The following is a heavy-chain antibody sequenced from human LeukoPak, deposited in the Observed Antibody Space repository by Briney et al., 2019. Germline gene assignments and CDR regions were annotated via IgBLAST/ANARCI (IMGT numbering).Heavy chain of an antibody. J-gene: IGHJ5*01. Sequence: GGSLRLSCAASGFTFSSYAMTWVRQAPGKGLEWVANIKQNGREKYYADSVRGRFTISRDDGKKSLYLQMDSLRVDDTAVYYCAGERPSSSWYDFWGQGTLVTVSS. D-gene: IGHD6-13*01. V-gene: IGHV3-7*01. CDR1: GFTFSSYA. CDR3: AGERPSSSWYDF. CDR2: IKQNGREK.